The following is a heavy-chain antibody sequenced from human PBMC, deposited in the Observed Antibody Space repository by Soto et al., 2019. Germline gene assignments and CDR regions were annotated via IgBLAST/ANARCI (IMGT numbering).Heavy chain of an antibody. J-gene: IGHJ4*02. CDR1: GFTFSSYA. V-gene: IGHV3-30-3*01. Sequence: HPGGSLRLACAASGFTFSSYAMHWVRQAPGKGLEWVAVISYDGSNKYYADSVKGRFTISRDNSKNTLYLQMNSLRAEDTAVYYCAAVGEMATIRAPFNWGQGTLVTVSS. CDR3: AAVGEMATIRAPFN. CDR2: ISYDGSNK. D-gene: IGHD5-12*01.